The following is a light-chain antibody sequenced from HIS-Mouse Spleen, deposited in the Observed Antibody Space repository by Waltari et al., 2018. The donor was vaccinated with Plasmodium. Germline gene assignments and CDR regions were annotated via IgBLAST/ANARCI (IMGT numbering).Light chain of an antibody. CDR3: QQRSNWPLT. Sequence: DIVLTQSPATLLLSPGERATLSCRASQCVSSYLAWYQQKPGQAPRLLIYDASNRATGIPARFSGSGSGTDFTLTISSLEPEDFAVYYCQQRSNWPLTFGGGTKVEIK. CDR1: QCVSSY. J-gene: IGKJ4*01. V-gene: IGKV3-11*01. CDR2: DAS.